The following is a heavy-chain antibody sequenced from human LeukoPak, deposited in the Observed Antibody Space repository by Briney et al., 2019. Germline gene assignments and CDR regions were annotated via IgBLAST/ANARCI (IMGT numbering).Heavy chain of an antibody. CDR1: GGSMSTYY. J-gene: IGHJ4*02. CDR3: AGMRITTPTVRTLDY. V-gene: IGHV4-59*01. Sequence: AETLSLTCTVSGGSMSTYYWAWIRQPPGKGLEWIGFIYYTGSTNYNPSLKSRVTISVDTSKNQFSLKLSSVTAADTAVYYCAGMRITTPTVRTLDYWGQGTLVTVSS. D-gene: IGHD1-14*01. CDR2: IYYTGST.